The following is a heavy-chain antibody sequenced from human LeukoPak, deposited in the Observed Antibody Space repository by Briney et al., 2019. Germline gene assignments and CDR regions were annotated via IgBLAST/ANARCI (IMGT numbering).Heavy chain of an antibody. Sequence: KASETLSLTCTVSGGSISSYYWSWIRQPPGKGLEWIGYIYYSGSTNYNPSLKSRVTISVDTSKNQFSLKLSSVTAADTAVYYCARSIFGMATDHFDYWGQGALVTVSS. J-gene: IGHJ4*02. CDR3: ARSIFGMATDHFDY. D-gene: IGHD3-3*01. CDR1: GGSISSYY. CDR2: IYYSGST. V-gene: IGHV4-59*01.